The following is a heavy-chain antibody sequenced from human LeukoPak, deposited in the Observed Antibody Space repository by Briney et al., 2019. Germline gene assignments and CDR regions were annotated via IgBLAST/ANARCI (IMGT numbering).Heavy chain of an antibody. V-gene: IGHV4-61*02. D-gene: IGHD1-26*01. CDR3: ARDGHGRATDTFDY. Sequence: SQTLSLTCTVSGGSISSGSYYWSWIRQPAGKGLEWIGSIYHSGSTYYNPSLKSRVTISVDTSKNQFSLKLSSVTAADTAVYYCARDGHGRATDTFDYWGQGTLVTVSS. J-gene: IGHJ4*02. CDR1: GGSISSGSYY. CDR2: IYHSGST.